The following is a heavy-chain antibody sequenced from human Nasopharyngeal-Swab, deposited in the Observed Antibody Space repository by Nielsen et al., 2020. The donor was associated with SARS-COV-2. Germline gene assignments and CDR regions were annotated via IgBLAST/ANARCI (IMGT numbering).Heavy chain of an antibody. CDR1: GYTFTSYD. CDR2: MNPNSGNT. V-gene: IGHV1-8*01. CDR3: ARDRGLAEPSLGDY. D-gene: IGHD3-10*01. J-gene: IGHJ4*02. Sequence: ASVKVSCKASGYTFTSYDINWVRQATGQGLEWTGWMNPNSGNTGYAQKFQGRVTMTRNTSISTAYMELSSLRSEDTAVYYCARDRGLAEPSLGDYWGQGTLVTVSS.